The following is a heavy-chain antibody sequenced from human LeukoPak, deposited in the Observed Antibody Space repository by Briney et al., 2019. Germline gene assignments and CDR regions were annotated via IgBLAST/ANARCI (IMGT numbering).Heavy chain of an antibody. Sequence: YPGGSLRLSCAASGFTFSSYSMNWVRQAPGKGLEWVSFISSSSSYIYYADSVEGRFTISRDNPNNSLYLQMNSLRVEDTAVYYCARDGHFDYWGQGTLVTVSS. CDR1: GFTFSSYS. CDR3: ARDGHFDY. V-gene: IGHV3-21*01. CDR2: ISSSSSYI. J-gene: IGHJ4*02.